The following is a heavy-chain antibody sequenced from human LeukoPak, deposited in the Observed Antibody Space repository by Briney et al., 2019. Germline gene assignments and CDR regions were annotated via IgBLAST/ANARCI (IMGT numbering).Heavy chain of an antibody. CDR1: GFTVSSNY. CDR2: IYGGGST. CDR3: ARGAGNTVSTRFFDY. V-gene: IGHV3-53*01. D-gene: IGHD1-1*01. Sequence: RGSLRLSCAASGFTVSSNYMNWVRQAPGKGLEWVSVIYGGGSTYYADSVKGRFTISRDNSKSTLYLQMNSLRAEDTAVYYCARGAGNTVSTRFFDYWGRGTLVTVSS. J-gene: IGHJ4*02.